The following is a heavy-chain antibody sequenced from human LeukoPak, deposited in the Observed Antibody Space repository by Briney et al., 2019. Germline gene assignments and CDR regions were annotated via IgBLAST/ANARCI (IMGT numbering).Heavy chain of an antibody. Sequence: GESLRISCKGSGYSFTSYWSSWVRQMPGKGLEWMGRIDPSDSYTNYSPSFQGHVTISAGKSISTAYLQWSSLKASDTAMYYCARRSSGWYLNDYWGQGTLVTVSS. CDR3: ARRSSGWYLNDY. CDR1: GYSFTSYW. D-gene: IGHD6-19*01. CDR2: IDPSDSYT. V-gene: IGHV5-10-1*01. J-gene: IGHJ4*02.